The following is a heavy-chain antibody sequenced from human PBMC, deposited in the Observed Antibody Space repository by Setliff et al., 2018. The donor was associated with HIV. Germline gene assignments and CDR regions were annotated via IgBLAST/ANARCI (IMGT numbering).Heavy chain of an antibody. V-gene: IGHV4-38-2*01. D-gene: IGHD6-25*01. CDR2: IYHSGGT. CDR3: ARGGDSAKQGY. CDR1: GYSISSGYY. Sequence: SETLSLTCAVSGYSISSGYYWGWIRQPPGRGLEWIGNIYHSGGTHYNPSLRSRVTISVDTSKNSFSLRLTSVTAADTAIYYCARGGDSAKQGYWGQGALVTVSS. J-gene: IGHJ4*02.